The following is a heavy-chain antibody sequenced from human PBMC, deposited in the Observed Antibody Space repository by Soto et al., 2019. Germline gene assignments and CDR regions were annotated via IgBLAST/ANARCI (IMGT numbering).Heavy chain of an antibody. CDR2: MNPNSGNT. CDR3: ARGDSGTTVVTPFYYYGMDV. D-gene: IGHD4-17*01. CDR1: GYTFTSYD. V-gene: IGHV1-8*01. J-gene: IGHJ6*02. Sequence: ASVKVSCKASGYTFTSYDINWVRQATGQGLEWMGWMNPNSGNTGYAQKFQGRVTMTRNTSISTAYMELSSLRSEDTAVYYCARGDSGTTVVTPFYYYGMDVWGQGTTVTVCS.